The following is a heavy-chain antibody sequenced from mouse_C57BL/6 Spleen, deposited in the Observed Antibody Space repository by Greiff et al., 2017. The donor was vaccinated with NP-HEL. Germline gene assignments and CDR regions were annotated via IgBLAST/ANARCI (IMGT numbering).Heavy chain of an antibody. Sequence: EVMLVESGGDLVKPGGSLKLSCAASGFTFSSYGMSWVRQTPDKRLEWVATISSGGSYTYYPDSVKGRFTISRDNAKNTLYLQISSLKSEDTAMYYCARHMTTVVATNAMDYWGQGTSVTVSS. V-gene: IGHV5-6*02. J-gene: IGHJ4*01. CDR3: ARHMTTVVATNAMDY. CDR2: ISSGGSYT. CDR1: GFTFSSYG. D-gene: IGHD1-1*01.